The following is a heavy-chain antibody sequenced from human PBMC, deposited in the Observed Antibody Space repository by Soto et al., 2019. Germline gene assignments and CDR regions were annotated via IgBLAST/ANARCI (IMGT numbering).Heavy chain of an antibody. CDR2: ILVDGRT. CDR1: GFICSSYD. V-gene: IGHV3-23*01. J-gene: IGHJ3*02. D-gene: IGHD2-8*02. CDR3: AKATATGGGAFDI. Sequence: LRLSCAASGFICSSYDMSWVRQAPGKGLEWVSTILVDGRTFYVDSVKGRFTISRDSSQNTVYLQMSSLTAGDTALYYCAKATATGGGAFDICGQGTMVTVSS.